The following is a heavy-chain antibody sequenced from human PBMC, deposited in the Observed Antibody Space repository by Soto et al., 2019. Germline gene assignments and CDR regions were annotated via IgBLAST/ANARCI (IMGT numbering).Heavy chain of an antibody. Sequence: PGESLKISCQGSGYTISNHWINGVHLVPGKGLEWMGIIFPRDSDTRYSPSLQGQVIISVDNSTNTAYLQWTRLTASDTAIYYCAKSIEGGPMDVWGQGTTVTVSS. D-gene: IGHD1-26*01. J-gene: IGHJ6*02. CDR2: IFPRDSDT. CDR3: AKSIEGGPMDV. V-gene: IGHV5-51*07. CDR1: GYTISNHW.